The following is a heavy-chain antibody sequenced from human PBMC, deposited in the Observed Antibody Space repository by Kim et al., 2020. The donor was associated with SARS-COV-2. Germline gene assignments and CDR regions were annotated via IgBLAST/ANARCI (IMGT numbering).Heavy chain of an antibody. CDR2: K. Sequence: KYYADSVKGRFTISRDNSKNTLYLQMNSLRAEDTAVYYCATTGYGSVLGYWGQGTLVTVSS. J-gene: IGHJ4*02. V-gene: IGHV3-33*01. CDR3: ATTGYGSVLGY. D-gene: IGHD5-18*01.